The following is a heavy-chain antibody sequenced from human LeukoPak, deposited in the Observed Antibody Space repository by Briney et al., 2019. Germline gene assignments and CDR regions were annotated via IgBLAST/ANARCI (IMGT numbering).Heavy chain of an antibody. D-gene: IGHD5-12*01. Sequence: SETLSLTCTDSGGSISSHYWSWIRQPPGKGLERVGYIYYSGSTNYNPSLKSRVTISVDTSKNQFSLKLSSVPAADTAVYYCARAAYSGYSRGSYFDYWGQGTLVTVSS. CDR3: ARAAYSGYSRGSYFDY. CDR2: IYYSGST. V-gene: IGHV4-59*11. CDR1: GGSISSHY. J-gene: IGHJ4*02.